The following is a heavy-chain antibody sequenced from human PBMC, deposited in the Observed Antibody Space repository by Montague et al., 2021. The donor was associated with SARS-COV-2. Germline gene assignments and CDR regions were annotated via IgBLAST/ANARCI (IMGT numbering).Heavy chain of an antibody. V-gene: IGHV4-59*01. CDR1: GGSISSYY. CDR3: ARGFSSSWYGARWFDP. CDR2: IYHSGGT. Sequence: SETLSLTCSVSGGSISSYYWSWIRQPPGKRLEWIGHIYHSGGTNYSPSLRSRSTISLDASKNRISLKLKSVTAADTALYYCARGFSSSWYGARWFDPWGQGTLVTVSS. D-gene: IGHD6-13*01. J-gene: IGHJ5*02.